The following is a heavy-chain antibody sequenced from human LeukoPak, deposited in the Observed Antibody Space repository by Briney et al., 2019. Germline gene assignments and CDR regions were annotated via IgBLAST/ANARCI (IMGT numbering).Heavy chain of an antibody. Sequence: GGSLRLSCAASGFTFSSYSMNWVRQAPGKGLEWVSSISSSSSYIYYADSVKGRFTISRDNAKNLMYLQMNSLRAEDTAVYYCARDLHSSSWYRGSGMDVWGQGTTVTVSS. J-gene: IGHJ6*02. CDR1: GFTFSSYS. CDR3: ARDLHSSSWYRGSGMDV. CDR2: ISSSSSYI. D-gene: IGHD6-13*01. V-gene: IGHV3-21*01.